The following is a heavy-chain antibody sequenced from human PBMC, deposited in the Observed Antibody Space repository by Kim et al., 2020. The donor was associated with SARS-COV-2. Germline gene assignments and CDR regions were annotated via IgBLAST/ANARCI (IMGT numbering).Heavy chain of an antibody. D-gene: IGHD6-6*01. V-gene: IGHV4-61*02. CDR2: IYTSGST. Sequence: SETLSLTCTVSGGSISSGSYYWSWIRQPAGKGLEWIGRIYTSGSTNYNPSLKSRVTISVDTSKNQFSLKLSSVTAADTAVYYCARGAYSSSHNWFDPWGQGTLVTVSS. J-gene: IGHJ5*02. CDR3: ARGAYSSSHNWFDP. CDR1: GGSISSGSYY.